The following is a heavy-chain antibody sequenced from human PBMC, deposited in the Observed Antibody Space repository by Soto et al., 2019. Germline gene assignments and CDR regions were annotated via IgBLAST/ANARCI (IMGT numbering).Heavy chain of an antibody. J-gene: IGHJ5*02. CDR3: ARHRRETGTFAWSSANGDWFDP. CDR1: GGSISSYY. D-gene: IGHD1-7*01. V-gene: IGHV4-59*08. Sequence: QVQLQESGPGLVKPSETLSLTCTVSGGSISSYYWSWIRQPPGKGLEWIGYIYYSGSTNYNPSLKSRVTISVDTSKNQFSLKLSSVTAADTAVYYCARHRRETGTFAWSSANGDWFDPWGQGTLVTVSS. CDR2: IYYSGST.